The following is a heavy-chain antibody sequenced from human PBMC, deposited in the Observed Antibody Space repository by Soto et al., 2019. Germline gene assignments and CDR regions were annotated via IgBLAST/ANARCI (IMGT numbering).Heavy chain of an antibody. V-gene: IGHV1-69*01. J-gene: IGHJ3*02. D-gene: IGHD2-2*02. Sequence: QVQLVQSGVEVKRPGSSVKVSCKASGIDANTFAISWVRQAPGQGLEWMGGIVPLYHSPMYAQKFQDRITITADESPTTVYMELSTLRSEDTALYYCATYLNTQQAFKIWGQGTMVAVT. CDR1: GIDANTFA. CDR2: IVPLYHSP. CDR3: ATYLNTQQAFKI.